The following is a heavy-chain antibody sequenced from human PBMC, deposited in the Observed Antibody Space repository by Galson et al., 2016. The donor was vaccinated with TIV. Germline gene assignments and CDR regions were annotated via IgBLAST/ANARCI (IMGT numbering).Heavy chain of an antibody. Sequence: ATLSLTCNVSGGSISSSAYHWSWIRQHPGKALEWIGNIYDSGSVNDDPSLRSRVTFSIDTSETQSSLRLTSVTAADTAVYYCARGRRPGKFDSWGQGKRVTVSS. CDR2: IYDSGSV. CDR3: ARGRRPGKFDS. J-gene: IGHJ4*02. D-gene: IGHD3-10*01. V-gene: IGHV4-61*08. CDR1: GGSISSSAYH.